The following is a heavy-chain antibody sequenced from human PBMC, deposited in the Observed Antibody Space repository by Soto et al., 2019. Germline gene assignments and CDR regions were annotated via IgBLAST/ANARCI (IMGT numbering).Heavy chain of an antibody. D-gene: IGHD3-16*01. V-gene: IGHV5-51*01. CDR2: IFPRNSDT. J-gene: IGHJ4*02. Sequence: GESLKISCKGFGYTFATYWIGWVRQMPGKGLDWMGIIFPRNSDTRYSPSFQGQVTVSADKSINTAHLQWSSLKASDTATYYCVAGQNGYAYYWGQGAQVTVSS. CDR3: VAGQNGYAYY. CDR1: GYTFATYW.